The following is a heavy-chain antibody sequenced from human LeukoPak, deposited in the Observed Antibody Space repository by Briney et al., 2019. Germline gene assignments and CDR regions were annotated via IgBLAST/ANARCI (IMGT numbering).Heavy chain of an antibody. CDR1: GFTFSSYS. CDR3: ARAEYYGSGSYPSFDP. CDR2: ISSSSSYI. D-gene: IGHD3-10*01. Sequence: GGSLRLSCAASGFTFSSYSMNWVRQAPGKGLEWVSSISSSSSYIYYADSVKGRFTISRDNAKNSLYLQMNSLRAEDTALYYCARAEYYGSGSYPSFDPWGQGTLVTVSS. J-gene: IGHJ5*02. V-gene: IGHV3-21*04.